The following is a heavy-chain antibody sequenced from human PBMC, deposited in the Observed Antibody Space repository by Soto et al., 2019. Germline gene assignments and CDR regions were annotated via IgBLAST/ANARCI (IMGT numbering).Heavy chain of an antibody. D-gene: IGHD5-18*01. CDR3: ASGFSYGSPATYFVY. Sequence: PGGSLRLSCAASRFTLSSFSMNWVRQAPGRGLEWVSFISGSSDYIYYADSVKGRFTISRDNAENSMYLQMNSLRLEDTAVYYCASGFSYGSPATYFVYWGQGTLVTSPQ. V-gene: IGHV3-21*06. CDR1: RFTLSSFS. CDR2: ISGSSDYI. J-gene: IGHJ4*02.